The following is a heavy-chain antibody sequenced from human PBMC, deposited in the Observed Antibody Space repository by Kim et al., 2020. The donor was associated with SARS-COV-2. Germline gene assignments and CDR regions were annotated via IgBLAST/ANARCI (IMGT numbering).Heavy chain of an antibody. CDR1: GGSISSGGYY. Sequence: SETLSLTCTVSGGSISSGGYYWSWIRQHPGKGLEWIGYIYYSGSTYYNPSLKSRVTISVDTSKNQFSLKLSSVTAADTAVYYCARVGCSGGSCYFGWFDPWGQGTLVTVSS. CDR3: ARVGCSGGSCYFGWFDP. J-gene: IGHJ5*02. CDR2: IYYSGST. V-gene: IGHV4-31*03. D-gene: IGHD2-15*01.